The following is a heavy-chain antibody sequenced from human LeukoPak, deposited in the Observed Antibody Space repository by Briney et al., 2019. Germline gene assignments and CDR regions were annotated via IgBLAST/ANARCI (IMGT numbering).Heavy chain of an antibody. CDR1: GFIFSTYG. CDR3: PNAGPGYNSGSNYYYGMDV. CDR2: ISGSGGTT. Sequence: GGSLRLSCAASGFIFSTYGMRWVRQAPGKGLEWVSSISGSGGTTFYADSVKGRFTISRDNSKNTLYLQMNSLRAEDTAAYYCPNAGPGYNSGSNYYYGMDVWGQGTTVTVSS. J-gene: IGHJ6*02. V-gene: IGHV3-23*01. D-gene: IGHD6-19*01.